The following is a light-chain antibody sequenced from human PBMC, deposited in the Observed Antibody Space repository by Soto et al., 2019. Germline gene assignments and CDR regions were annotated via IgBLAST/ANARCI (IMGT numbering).Light chain of an antibody. CDR1: QGVRDD. J-gene: IGKJ4*01. CDR2: SAS. V-gene: IGKV1-6*01. Sequence: IQMTQSPSSLSASVGDRVTITCRASQGVRDDVGWYQQKPGKAPKLLIYSASTLQSGVPSRFRGCGSGTVFTPTMRLLQPEVLATYNCIKKMNYPLTSGGGTKVKTK. CDR3: IKKMNYPLT.